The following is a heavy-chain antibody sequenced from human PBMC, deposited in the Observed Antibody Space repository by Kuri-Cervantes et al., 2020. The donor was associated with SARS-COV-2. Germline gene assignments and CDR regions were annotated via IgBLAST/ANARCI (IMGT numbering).Heavy chain of an antibody. CDR2: ISSSGRNI. CDR1: GFTFSTYE. J-gene: IGHJ4*02. D-gene: IGHD1-1*01. Sequence: GGSLRLSCAASGFTFSTYEMTWVRQAPGKGLEWLSYISSSGRNIYYADSVKGRFTISRDNAKSSLYLQMNSLRAEDTAVYYCVRDGDHWNFDYWGQGTLVTVSS. V-gene: IGHV3-48*03. CDR3: VRDGDHWNFDY.